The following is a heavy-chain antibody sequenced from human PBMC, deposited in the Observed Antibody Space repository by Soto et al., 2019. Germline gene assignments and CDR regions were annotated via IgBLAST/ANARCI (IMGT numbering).Heavy chain of an antibody. Sequence: EVQLVESGGGLVQPGGSLRLSCAASGFTFSSYWMSWVRQAPGKGLEWVANIKQDGSEKYYVDSVKGRFTISRDNAKNSLYLQMNSLRAEDTAVYYCARALSSWCAEYFQHWGQGTLVTVSS. V-gene: IGHV3-7*05. J-gene: IGHJ1*01. CDR3: ARALSSWCAEYFQH. CDR2: IKQDGSEK. CDR1: GFTFSSYW. D-gene: IGHD6-13*01.